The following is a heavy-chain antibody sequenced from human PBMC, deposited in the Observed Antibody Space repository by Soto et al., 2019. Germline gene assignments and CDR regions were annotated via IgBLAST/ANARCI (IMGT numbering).Heavy chain of an antibody. Sequence: WETLSLTCAVYGGSFSGYYWSWIRQPPGKGLEWIGEINHSGSTNYNPSLKSRVTISVDTSKNQFSLKLSSVTAADTAVYYCARGRGSSWYGNWFDPWGQGTLVTVSS. J-gene: IGHJ5*02. CDR2: INHSGST. CDR1: GGSFSGYY. D-gene: IGHD6-13*01. CDR3: ARGRGSSWYGNWFDP. V-gene: IGHV4-34*01.